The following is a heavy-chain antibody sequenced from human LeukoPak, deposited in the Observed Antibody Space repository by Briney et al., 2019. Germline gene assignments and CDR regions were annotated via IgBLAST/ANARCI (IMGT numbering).Heavy chain of an antibody. J-gene: IGHJ4*02. CDR2: INHSGST. Sequence: SETLSLTCAVYGGSFSGYYWSWIRQPPGKGLEWIGEINHSGSTNYNPSLKSRVTISVDTSKNQFSLKLSSVTAADTAVYYCARGMQWLGDWGQGTLVTVSS. CDR1: GGSFSGYY. V-gene: IGHV4-34*01. CDR3: ARGMQWLGD. D-gene: IGHD6-19*01.